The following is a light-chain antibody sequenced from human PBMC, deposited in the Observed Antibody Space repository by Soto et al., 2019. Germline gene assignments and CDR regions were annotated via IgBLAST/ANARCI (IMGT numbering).Light chain of an antibody. CDR3: QSYDSSLIGVV. J-gene: IGLJ2*01. V-gene: IGLV1-40*01. CDR1: SSNIGAGYD. CDR2: GNS. Sequence: QSVLTQPPSVSGAPGQRVTISCTGSSSNIGAGYDVHWYQQLPGTVPKLLIYGNSNRPSGVPDRFSGSKSGTSASLAITGLQAEDEADYYCQSYDSSLIGVVFGGGTKLTVL.